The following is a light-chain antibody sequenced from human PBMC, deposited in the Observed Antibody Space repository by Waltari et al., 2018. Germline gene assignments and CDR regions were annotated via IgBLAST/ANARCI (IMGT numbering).Light chain of an antibody. CDR1: QDINNF. CDR2: AAS. J-gene: IGKJ1*01. CDR3: QKYTGAPWT. V-gene: IGKV1-27*01. Sequence: DIQMTQSPSSLSASVGDRVTITCRASQDINNFLAWYQQKPGKVPKLLIYAASTLQSGVPSRFSGSGYGTDFTLTISSLQPEDVATYYCQKYTGAPWTFGQGTKVEIK.